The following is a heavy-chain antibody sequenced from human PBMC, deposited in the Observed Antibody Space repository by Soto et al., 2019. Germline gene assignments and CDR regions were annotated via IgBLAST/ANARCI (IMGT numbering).Heavy chain of an antibody. V-gene: IGHV4-59*01. CDR2: ISYSGST. Sequence: PSETLSLTCTVSGDSMSSYYWTWLRQSPGRGLEWIGYISYSGSTYYNPTLKSRVTISADTSKNQFSLRMNSIIAADTAVYYCARADPDASVGYWGQGTLVTVSS. CDR3: ARADPDASVGY. J-gene: IGHJ4*02. D-gene: IGHD2-15*01. CDR1: GDSMSSYY.